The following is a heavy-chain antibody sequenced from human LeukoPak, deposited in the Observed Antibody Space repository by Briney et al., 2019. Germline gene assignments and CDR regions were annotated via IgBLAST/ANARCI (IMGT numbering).Heavy chain of an antibody. D-gene: IGHD3-22*01. CDR3: ARSPRDSSGYYYVGALDI. CDR1: GYTFTTYA. CDR2: ISAYNGNT. V-gene: IGHV1-18*01. Sequence: ASVTVSCKASGYTFTTYAITWVRQAPGQGLEGMGWISAYNGNTNYAQKLQGRVTMTTDTSTSTAYMELRSLKSDDTAVYCARSPRDSSGYYYVGALDIWGQGTMVTVSS. J-gene: IGHJ3*02.